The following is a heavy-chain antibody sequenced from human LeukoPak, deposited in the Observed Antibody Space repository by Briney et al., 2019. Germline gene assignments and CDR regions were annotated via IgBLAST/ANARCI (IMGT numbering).Heavy chain of an antibody. CDR3: ARELVGYCSGGSCYSMFDP. V-gene: IGHV3-7*01. D-gene: IGHD2-15*01. CDR2: IKQDGSEK. J-gene: IGHJ5*02. CDR1: GFTFSSYW. Sequence: PGGSLRLSCAASGFTFSSYWMSWVRQAPGKGLEWVANIKQDGSEKYYVDSVKGRFTISRDNAKNSLYLQMNSLRAEDTAVYYCARELVGYCSGGSCYSMFDPWGQGTLVTVSS.